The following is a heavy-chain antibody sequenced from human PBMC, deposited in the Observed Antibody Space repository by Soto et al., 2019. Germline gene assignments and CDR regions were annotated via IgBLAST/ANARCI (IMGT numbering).Heavy chain of an antibody. CDR1: GSIFSGSE. Sequence: EVQLVESGGTLVPPGGSLKLSCEVSGSIFSGSEMHWVRQASGKGLEWVGRIGSRLNNYATVYGASMRGRFTISRDDSKNTAYLQMNSLKTEDTAMYYCALYNSLAGYRFAYWGRGSLVTFSS. J-gene: IGHJ4*02. CDR3: ALYNSLAGYRFAY. CDR2: IGSRLNNYAT. V-gene: IGHV3-73*01. D-gene: IGHD3-9*01.